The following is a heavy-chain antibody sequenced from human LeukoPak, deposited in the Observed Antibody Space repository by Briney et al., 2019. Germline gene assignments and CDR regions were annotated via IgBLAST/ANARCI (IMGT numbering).Heavy chain of an antibody. Sequence: GGSLRLSCAASGFTFSNYWMHWVRPAPGKGLVWVSRINSDGINTSYADSVKGRFTISRDNAKNSLYLQMNSLRAEDTAVYYCARDWYYYDSSGYYYAYAFDIWGQGTMVTVSS. D-gene: IGHD3-22*01. CDR1: GFTFSNYW. V-gene: IGHV3-74*01. CDR3: ARDWYYYDSSGYYYAYAFDI. CDR2: INSDGINT. J-gene: IGHJ3*02.